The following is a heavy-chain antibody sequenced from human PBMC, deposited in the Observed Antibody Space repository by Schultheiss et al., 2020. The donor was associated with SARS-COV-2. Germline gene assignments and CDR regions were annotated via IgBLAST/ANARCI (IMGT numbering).Heavy chain of an antibody. J-gene: IGHJ6*02. CDR2: IYHSGST. V-gene: IGHV4-4*02. Sequence: SETLSLTCAVSGGSISSTHWWSWVRQPPGQGLDFIAEIYHSGSTNYNPSLKSRVTISIDKSKNQLSLNLNSVTAADTAVYYCARGLHSSVWYEGYMDVWGQGTTVTVSS. D-gene: IGHD6-19*01. CDR3: ARGLHSSVWYEGYMDV. CDR1: GGSISSTHW.